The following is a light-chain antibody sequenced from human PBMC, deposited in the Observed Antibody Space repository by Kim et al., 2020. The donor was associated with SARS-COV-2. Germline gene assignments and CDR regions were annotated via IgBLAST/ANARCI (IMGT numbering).Light chain of an antibody. J-gene: IGLJ2*01. CDR2: EDD. CDR1: SGSIARSY. Sequence: NFMLTQPHSVSESPGKTITISCTRSSGSIARSYVQWYQQRPGSAPTTLIFEDDQRPSGVPDRFSGSIDRSSNSASLTISGLKTEDEADYYRHSYDSSTQVFGGGTQLTVL. V-gene: IGLV6-57*04. CDR3: HSYDSSTQV.